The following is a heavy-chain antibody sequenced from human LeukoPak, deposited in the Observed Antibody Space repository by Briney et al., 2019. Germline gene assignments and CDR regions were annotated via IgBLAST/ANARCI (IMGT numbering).Heavy chain of an antibody. CDR3: AKSKVVAATMGRFDY. CDR1: GFTFSSYA. Sequence: GASVKVSCKASGFTFSSYAMNWVRQAPGKGLEWVSTISGSDGSTYYADSVKGRFTISRDNSKNTLYLQMNSLRAEDTAVYYCAKSKVVAATMGRFDYWGQGTLVTVSS. V-gene: IGHV3-23*01. CDR2: ISGSDGST. D-gene: IGHD2-15*01. J-gene: IGHJ4*02.